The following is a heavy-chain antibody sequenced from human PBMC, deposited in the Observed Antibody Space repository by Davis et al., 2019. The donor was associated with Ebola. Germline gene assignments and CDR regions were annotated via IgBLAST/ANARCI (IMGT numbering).Heavy chain of an antibody. Sequence: PSETLSPTCALSGYSIGSGYHWGWIRQPPGRGLEWIGNRYHGTDASYNPALRSRVTISLDTSKNQFSLKLNSVTAADTAVYYCVNDGGHGGDPDYWGQGILVTVSS. CDR2: RYHGTDA. J-gene: IGHJ4*02. V-gene: IGHV4-38-2*01. CDR1: GYSIGSGYH. D-gene: IGHD2-21*02. CDR3: VNDGGHGGDPDY.